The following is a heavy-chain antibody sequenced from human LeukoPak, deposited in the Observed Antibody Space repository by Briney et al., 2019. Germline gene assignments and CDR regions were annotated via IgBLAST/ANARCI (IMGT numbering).Heavy chain of an antibody. CDR1: GDSVSSNSAA. D-gene: IGHD6-6*01. J-gene: IGHJ4*02. CDR3: ARDLLMGGSSSSVGFDY. V-gene: IGHV6-1*01. CDR2: TYYRSKWYN. Sequence: SQTLSLTCAISGDSVSSNSAAWNWIRQSPSRGLEWLGRTYYRSKWYNDYAVSVKSRITINPDTSKNQFSLQLNSVTPEDTAVYYCARDLLMGGSSSSVGFDYWGQGTLVTVSS.